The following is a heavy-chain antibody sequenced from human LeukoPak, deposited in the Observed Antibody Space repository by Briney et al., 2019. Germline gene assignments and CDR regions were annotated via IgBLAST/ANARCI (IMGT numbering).Heavy chain of an antibody. J-gene: IGHJ4*02. Sequence: PSETLSLTCTVSGGSISGYYWSWIRQPPGKGLEWIGYIYYSGSTNYNPSLKSRVTISVDTSKNQFSLKLSSVTAADTAVYYCARVGVYCGGDCYLSDWGQGTLVTVSS. D-gene: IGHD2-21*02. CDR1: GGSISGYY. CDR2: IYYSGST. CDR3: ARVGVYCGGDCYLSD. V-gene: IGHV4-59*01.